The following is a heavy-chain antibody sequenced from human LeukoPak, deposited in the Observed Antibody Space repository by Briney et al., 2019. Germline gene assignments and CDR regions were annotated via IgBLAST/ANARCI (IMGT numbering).Heavy chain of an antibody. CDR3: ARSRFLNMSPLDY. CDR1: GGSFSDHY. Sequence: SETLSLTCDVYGGSFSDHYWNWIRQPPGKGLKWIGEINHSGSTNYKSSLKSRVTMSVDTSKNQFSLRLSSVTAADTAVYYCARSRFLNMSPLDYWGQGTLVTVSS. CDR2: INHSGST. J-gene: IGHJ4*02. V-gene: IGHV4-34*01. D-gene: IGHD2/OR15-2a*01.